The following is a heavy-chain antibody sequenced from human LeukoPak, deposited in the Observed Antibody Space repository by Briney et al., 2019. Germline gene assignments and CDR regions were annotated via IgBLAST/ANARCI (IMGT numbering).Heavy chain of an antibody. Sequence: SETLSLTCTVSGGSISSSSYYWGWIRQPPGKGLEWIGSIYYGGSTYYNPSLKSRVTISVDTSKNQFSLKLSSVTAADTAVYYCAREANWFDPWGQGTLVTVSS. CDR1: GGSISSSSYY. CDR3: AREANWFDP. J-gene: IGHJ5*02. CDR2: IYYGGST. V-gene: IGHV4-39*02.